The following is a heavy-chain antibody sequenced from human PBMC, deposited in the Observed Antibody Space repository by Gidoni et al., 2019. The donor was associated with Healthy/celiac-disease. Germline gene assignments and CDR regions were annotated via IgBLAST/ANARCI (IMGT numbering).Heavy chain of an antibody. D-gene: IGHD4-17*01. CDR2: IKSKTDGGTT. CDR1: GFTFSNAW. CDR3: TTVFVDYGDYGDAFDI. V-gene: IGHV3-15*01. J-gene: IGHJ3*02. Sequence: EVQLVESGGGLVKPGGSLRLSCAASGFTFSNAWRSWVRQAPGKGLEWVGRIKSKTDGGTTDYAAPVKGRFTISRDDSKNTLYLQMNSLKTEDTAVYYCTTVFVDYGDYGDAFDIWGQGTMVTVSS.